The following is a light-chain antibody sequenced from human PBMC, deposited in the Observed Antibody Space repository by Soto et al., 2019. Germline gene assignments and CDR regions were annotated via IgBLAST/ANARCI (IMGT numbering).Light chain of an antibody. J-gene: IGKJ1*01. V-gene: IGKV1-5*03. Sequence: DIQMTQFPSTLSASVGDRVTITCRASRSLNNWLAWYQQKPGNAPKLLIYKASNLESGVPSRFSGSGSGTEFTLTISSLQPDDLATYYCQQYNSFSWTFGQGTKVEIK. CDR1: RSLNNW. CDR3: QQYNSFSWT. CDR2: KAS.